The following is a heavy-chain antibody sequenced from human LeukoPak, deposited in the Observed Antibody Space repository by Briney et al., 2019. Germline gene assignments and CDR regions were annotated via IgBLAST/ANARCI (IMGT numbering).Heavy chain of an antibody. V-gene: IGHV3-66*01. CDR3: ARAGPSSSWHQFDY. D-gene: IGHD6-13*01. CDR2: IYSGGRT. Sequence: GGSLRLSCAASGFTASRNYMSWVRQAPGKGLEWVSVIYSGGRTYYADSVKGRFTTSRDNSKNTLYLQMNRLRAEDTAVYYCARAGPSSSWHQFDYWGQGTLVTVSS. J-gene: IGHJ4*02. CDR1: GFTASRNY.